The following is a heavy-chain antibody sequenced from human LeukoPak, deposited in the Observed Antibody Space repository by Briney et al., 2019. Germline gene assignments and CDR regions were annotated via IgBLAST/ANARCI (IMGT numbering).Heavy chain of an antibody. CDR1: GGSISSYY. V-gene: IGHV4-59*01. D-gene: IGHD3-10*01. Sequence: SETLSLTCTVSGGSISSYYWSWIRQPPGKGLEWIGYIYHSGSTYYNPSLKSRVTISVDRSKNQFSLKLSSVTAADTAVYYCARVSPVIRDAFDIWGQGTMVTVSS. J-gene: IGHJ3*02. CDR3: ARVSPVIRDAFDI. CDR2: IYHSGST.